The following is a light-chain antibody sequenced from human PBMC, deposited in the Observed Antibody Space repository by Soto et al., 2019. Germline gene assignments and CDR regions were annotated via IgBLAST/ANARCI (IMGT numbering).Light chain of an antibody. CDR1: SSDIGAYNY. CDR3: SSYTTSATGV. CDR2: DVS. Sequence: QSALTQPASVSGSPGQSITISCTGTSSDIGAYNYVAWYQQHPGRAPRLIIYDVSNRPSGVPNRFSGSKSGNTASLTISGLQAEDEADYYCSSYTTSATGVFGGGTKLTVL. J-gene: IGLJ2*01. V-gene: IGLV2-14*03.